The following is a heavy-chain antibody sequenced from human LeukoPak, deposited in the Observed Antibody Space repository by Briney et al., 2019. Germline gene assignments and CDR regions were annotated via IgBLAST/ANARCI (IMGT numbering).Heavy chain of an antibody. V-gene: IGHV4-59*01. D-gene: IGHD1-26*01. J-gene: IGHJ6*02. CDR1: GGSISNYY. CDR2: IYYSGST. CDR3: ARGRSNYYGMDV. Sequence: ETLSLTCTVSGGSISNYYWSWIRQPPGKGLEWIGYIYYSGSTNYNPSLKSRVIISVDTSKNLFSLKVSSVTAADTAVYYCARGRSNYYGMDVWGQGTTVTVSS.